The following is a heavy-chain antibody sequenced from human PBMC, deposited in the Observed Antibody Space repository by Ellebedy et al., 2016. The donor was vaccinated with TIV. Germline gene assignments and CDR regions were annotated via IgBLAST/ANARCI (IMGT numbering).Heavy chain of an antibody. D-gene: IGHD6-19*01. Sequence: GGSLRLSCTASGFTFSNYYMSWVRQAPGKGLEWVANIKQDGSEKYYVDSVKGRFSISRDNAKNSMYLQMNSLRDEDTAVYYCARDQWLGRAYYFDYWGQGTLLTVSS. J-gene: IGHJ4*02. CDR1: GFTFSNYY. V-gene: IGHV3-7*01. CDR2: IKQDGSEK. CDR3: ARDQWLGRAYYFDY.